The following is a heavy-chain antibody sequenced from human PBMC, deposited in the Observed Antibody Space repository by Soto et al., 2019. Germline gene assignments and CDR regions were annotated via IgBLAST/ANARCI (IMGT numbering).Heavy chain of an antibody. J-gene: IGHJ5*02. V-gene: IGHV4-59*08. CDR2: IYYSGST. CDR3: ARQMVRGVISWFDP. D-gene: IGHD3-10*01. Sequence: ETLSLTCTVSGGSISSYYWSWIRQPPGKGLEWIGYIYYSGSTNYNPSLKSRVTISVDTSKNQFSLKLSSVTAADTAVYYCARQMVRGVISWFDPWGQGTLVTVSS. CDR1: GGSISSYY.